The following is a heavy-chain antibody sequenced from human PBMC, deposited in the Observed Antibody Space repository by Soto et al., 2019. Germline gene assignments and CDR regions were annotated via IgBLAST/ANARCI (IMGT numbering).Heavy chain of an antibody. CDR2: ISYDGSNK. CDR3: AKVAGLDY. V-gene: IGHV3-30*18. Sequence: QVQLVESGGGVVQPGRSLRLSCAASGFTFSSDGMHWVRQAPGKGLEWVAVISYDGSNKYYADSVKGRFTISRDNSKNTLYLQMNSLRAEDTAVYYCAKVAGLDYWGQGTLVTVSS. CDR1: GFTFSSDG. D-gene: IGHD6-19*01. J-gene: IGHJ4*02.